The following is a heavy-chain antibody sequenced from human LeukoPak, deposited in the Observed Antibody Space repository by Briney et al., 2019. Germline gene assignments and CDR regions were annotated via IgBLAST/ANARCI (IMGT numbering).Heavy chain of an antibody. D-gene: IGHD6-13*01. V-gene: IGHV3-7*03. CDR1: GYTFSSFW. J-gene: IGHJ4*02. CDR2: IKEDGSQK. CDR3: ARDSGWFRFDY. Sequence: PGGSLRLSCAASGYTFSSFWMTWVRQAPGKGLEWVANIKEDGSQKYYVDSVKGRFTISRDNAKNSLFLQPNSLRADDTAVYYCARDSGWFRFDYWGQGTLVTVSS.